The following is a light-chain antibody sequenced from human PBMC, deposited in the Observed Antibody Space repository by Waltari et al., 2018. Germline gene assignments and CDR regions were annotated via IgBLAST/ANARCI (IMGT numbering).Light chain of an antibody. J-gene: IGKJ2*01. V-gene: IGKV2-40*01. CDR3: MQRLEFPYT. Sequence: DIVMTQTPLSLPVTPGEPASIYCASSQGLLNSDVGFTDLDWFLQKPGKSPKLLIYTLSFRTSGVPDRFSGTGSGSNFSLKISRVEAEDVGIYYCMQRLEFPYTFGQGTRL. CDR1: QGLLNSDVGFTD. CDR2: TLS.